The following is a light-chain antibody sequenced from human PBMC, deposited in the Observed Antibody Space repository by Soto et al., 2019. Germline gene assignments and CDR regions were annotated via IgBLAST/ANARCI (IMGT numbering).Light chain of an antibody. V-gene: IGKV3-20*01. CDR1: QSVSNNY. J-gene: IGKJ1*01. Sequence: EMVLTQSPGALSLSPGERATLSCRASQSVSNNYLSWYQQKPCHSPSLLIYGSSNTATGPPDRFSGSGSGTDFTITISRLEPEAFAVYYCQQYGSSGTFGQGTKVDIK. CDR2: GSS. CDR3: QQYGSSGT.